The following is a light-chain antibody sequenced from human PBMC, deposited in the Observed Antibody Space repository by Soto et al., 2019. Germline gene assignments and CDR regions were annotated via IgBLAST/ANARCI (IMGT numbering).Light chain of an antibody. CDR1: SNDVGGYDY. CDR3: NSYTNSYTLV. J-gene: IGLJ2*01. Sequence: QSALTQPASVSGSPGQSITISCSGSSNDVGGYDYVSWYQQHPGKAPKLVIYEVSNRPSWVSNRFSGSKSGNTASLTISGLQPEDEADYYCNSYTNSYTLVFGGGTKVTVL. V-gene: IGLV2-14*01. CDR2: EVS.